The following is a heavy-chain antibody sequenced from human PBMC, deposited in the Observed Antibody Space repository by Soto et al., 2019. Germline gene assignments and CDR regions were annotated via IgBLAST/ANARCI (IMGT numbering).Heavy chain of an antibody. J-gene: IGHJ6*02. V-gene: IGHV1-18*01. D-gene: IGHD4-4*01. CDR1: GYTFTSYG. Sequence: ASVKVSCKASGYTFTSYGIRWVRQAPGQGLEWMGWISAYNGNTNYAQKLQGRVTMTTDTSTSTAYMELRSLRSDDTAVYYCARHDYSNTHMDVWGQGTTVTVSS. CDR3: ARHDYSNTHMDV. CDR2: ISAYNGNT.